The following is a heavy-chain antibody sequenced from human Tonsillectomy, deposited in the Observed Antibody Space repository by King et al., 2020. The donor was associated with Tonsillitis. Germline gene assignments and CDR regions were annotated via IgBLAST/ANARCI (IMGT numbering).Heavy chain of an antibody. V-gene: IGHV1-69*06. J-gene: IGHJ6*03. D-gene: IGHD6-19*01. CDR3: ARDKRRGYSSGWGVTDYYYYMDV. CDR1: GGTFSSYA. CDR2: IIPIFGTA. Sequence: QLVQSGAEVKKPGSSVKVSCKASGGTFSSYAISWVRQAPGQGLEWMGGIIPIFGTANYAQKFQGRVTITADKSTSTAYMELSSLRSEDTAVYYCARDKRRGYSSGWGVTDYYYYMDVWGKGTTVTVSS.